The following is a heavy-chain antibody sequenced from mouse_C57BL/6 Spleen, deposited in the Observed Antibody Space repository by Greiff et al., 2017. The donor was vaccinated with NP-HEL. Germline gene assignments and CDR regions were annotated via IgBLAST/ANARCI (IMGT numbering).Heavy chain of an antibody. Sequence: VQLQQSGPELVKPGASVKISCKASGYTFTDYYMNWVKQSHGKSLEWIGDINPNNGGTSYNQKFKGKATLTVDKSSSTAYMELRSLTSEDAAVYYCAKSGLNYGSSSDYWGQGTTLTVSS. CDR2: INPNNGGT. CDR3: AKSGLNYGSSSDY. V-gene: IGHV1-26*01. CDR1: GYTFTDYY. J-gene: IGHJ2*01. D-gene: IGHD1-1*01.